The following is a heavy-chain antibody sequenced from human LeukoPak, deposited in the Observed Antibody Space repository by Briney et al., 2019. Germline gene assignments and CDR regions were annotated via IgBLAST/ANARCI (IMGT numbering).Heavy chain of an antibody. CDR1: GFTFSSYS. J-gene: IGHJ4*02. CDR3: ARAPYYYDSSGYYAG. V-gene: IGHV3-21*01. D-gene: IGHD3-22*01. CDR2: ISSSSSYI. Sequence: GGSLRLSCAASGFTFSSYSMNWVRQAPGKGLEWVSAISSSSSYIYYADSVKGRFTISRDNAKNSLYLQMNSLRAEDTAVYYCARAPYYYDSSGYYAGWGQGTLVTVSS.